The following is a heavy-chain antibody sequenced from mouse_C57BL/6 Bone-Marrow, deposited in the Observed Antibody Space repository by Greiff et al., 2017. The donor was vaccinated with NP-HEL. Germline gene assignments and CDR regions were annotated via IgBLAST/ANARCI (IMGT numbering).Heavy chain of an antibody. Sequence: EVKVVESGGDLVKPGGSLKLSCAASGFTFSSYGMSWVRQTPDKRLEWVATISSGGSYTSYPDSVKGRVTISRDNAKNTLYLQMSSLKSEDTAMYYGARQVLLRPYFDYWGQGTTLTVSS. CDR3: ARQVLLRPYFDY. D-gene: IGHD1-1*01. V-gene: IGHV5-6*01. CDR2: ISSGGSYT. CDR1: GFTFSSYG. J-gene: IGHJ2*01.